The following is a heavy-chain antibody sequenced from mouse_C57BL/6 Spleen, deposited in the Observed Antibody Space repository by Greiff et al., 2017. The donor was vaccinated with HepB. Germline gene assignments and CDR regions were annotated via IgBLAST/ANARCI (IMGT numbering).Heavy chain of an antibody. CDR2: IYPGSGST. J-gene: IGHJ2*01. D-gene: IGHD3-2*02. CDR3: ARWGGQLRLPYYFDY. CDR1: GYTFTSYW. V-gene: IGHV1-55*01. Sequence: QVQLKQSGAELVKPGASVKMSCKASGYTFTSYWITWVKQRPGQGLEWIGDIYPGSGSTNYNEKFKSKATLTVDTSSSTAYMQLSSLTSEDSAVYYCARWGGQLRLPYYFDYWGQGTTLTVSS.